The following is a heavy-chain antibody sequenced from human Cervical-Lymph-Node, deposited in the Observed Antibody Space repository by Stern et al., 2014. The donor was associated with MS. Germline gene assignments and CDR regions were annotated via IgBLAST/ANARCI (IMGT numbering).Heavy chain of an antibody. J-gene: IGHJ6*02. CDR3: ARSYRYNYGLDV. Sequence: QVTLRESGPVLVKPTETLTLTCTVSGFSLSYDGTGVSWIRQPTGRALEWLAHIFSSDEKSYNTSLKSRLTISKDTSKSQVVLTLTNTDPVDTATYYCARSYRYNYGLDVWGQGTTVTVSS. CDR2: IFSSDEK. CDR1: GFSLSYDGTG. D-gene: IGHD1-14*01. V-gene: IGHV2-26*01.